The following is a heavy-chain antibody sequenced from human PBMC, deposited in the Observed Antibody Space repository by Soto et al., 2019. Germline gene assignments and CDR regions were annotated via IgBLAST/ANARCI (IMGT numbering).Heavy chain of an antibody. Sequence: PSETLSLTCTVSGGSVSSRSFYWSWLRQSPGRGLEWIGYIHDSYSTNYSPSLKSRVTISVDTSKNQFALRLRSVTTADTAVYCWARVPSRPLTAADQGDWIPYYAMDVWGQGTTVTVSS. CDR3: ARVPSRPLTAADQGDWIPYYAMDV. D-gene: IGHD1-1*01. V-gene: IGHV4-61*01. J-gene: IGHJ6*02. CDR2: IHDSYST. CDR1: GGSVSSRSFY.